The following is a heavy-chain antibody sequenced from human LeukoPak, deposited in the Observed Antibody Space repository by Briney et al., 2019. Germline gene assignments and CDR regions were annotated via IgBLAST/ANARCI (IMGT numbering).Heavy chain of an antibody. V-gene: IGHV3-23*01. CDR3: ATGAASIGWLSHDH. CDR1: GFTFSSFS. J-gene: IGHJ4*02. Sequence: GGSLRLSCAASGFTFSSFSMSWVRQTPGKGLEWVSDISGSASITKYADSVKGRFIISRDNSKDTLFLQMNSLTAEDTAVYYCATGAASIGWLSHDHWGQGTLVTVSS. CDR2: ISGSASIT. D-gene: IGHD2-15*01.